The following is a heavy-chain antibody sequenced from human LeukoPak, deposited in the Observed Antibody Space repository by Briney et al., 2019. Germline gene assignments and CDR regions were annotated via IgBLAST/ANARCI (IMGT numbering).Heavy chain of an antibody. Sequence: SVKVSCKAFGGTFSNYGISWVRQAPGQGLEWMGGIIPIFGTANYAQKFQGRVTITADESTTTAYMELSSLRSEDTAVYYCARASRENTAMFGYYYMHVWGKGTTVTISS. CDR2: IIPIFGTA. V-gene: IGHV1-69*13. D-gene: IGHD5-18*01. J-gene: IGHJ6*03. CDR1: GGTFSNYG. CDR3: ARASRENTAMFGYYYMHV.